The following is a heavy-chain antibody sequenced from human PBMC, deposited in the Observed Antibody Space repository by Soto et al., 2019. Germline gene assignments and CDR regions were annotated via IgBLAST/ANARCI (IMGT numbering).Heavy chain of an antibody. CDR1: GFTFSSYG. J-gene: IGHJ4*02. V-gene: IGHV3-30*18. D-gene: IGHD6-19*01. Sequence: GSLVLACSASGFTFSSYGMHGVRQAPGKGLEWVAVISYDGSNKYYADSVKGRFTISRDNSKNTLYLQMNSLRAEDTAAYYCAKHEARIAVAGAFDYWGQGTLVTVYS. CDR2: ISYDGSNK. CDR3: AKHEARIAVAGAFDY.